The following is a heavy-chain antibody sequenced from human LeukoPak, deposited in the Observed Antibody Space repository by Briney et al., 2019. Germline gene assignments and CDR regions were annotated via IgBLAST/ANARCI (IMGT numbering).Heavy chain of an antibody. V-gene: IGHV3-74*01. CDR2: IKGDGSST. CDR3: AGWGDSGYDHS. D-gene: IGHD5-12*01. CDR1: GLTFGSYW. Sequence: QSGGSLRLSCAGSGLTFGSYWMHWVRQAPGKGLVWVSRIKGDGSSTSYADSVKGRFTISRDNTENTLYLQMNSLRAEDTAVYYCAGWGDSGYDHSWGQGTLVTVSS. J-gene: IGHJ4*02.